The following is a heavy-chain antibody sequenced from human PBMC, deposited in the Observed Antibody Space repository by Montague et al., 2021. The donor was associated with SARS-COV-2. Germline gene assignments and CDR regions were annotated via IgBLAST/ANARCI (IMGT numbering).Heavy chain of an antibody. CDR1: EFIFSRYC. V-gene: IGHV3-74*01. J-gene: IGHJ4*02. Sequence: SLRLSCAASEFIFSRYCMHWVRQIPGKGLVWVSSLNDDGSHTTYADSVKGRFTISRDNARNTLYLQMNSLRVEDTAVYYCARDVGGRASYWGQGILVTVSS. CDR3: ARDVGGRASY. D-gene: IGHD1-26*01. CDR2: LNDDGSHT.